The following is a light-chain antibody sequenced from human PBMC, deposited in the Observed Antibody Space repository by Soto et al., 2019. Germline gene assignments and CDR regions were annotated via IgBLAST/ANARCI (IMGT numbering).Light chain of an antibody. CDR1: SSDVGGYNY. Sequence: QSALTQPASMSGSPGQSITISCTGTSSDVGGYNYVSWYQQHPGKAPKLMIYEVTDRPSGVSNRFSGSKSGNTASLTISGLQVEDEADYYCVSYTSSNTWVFGGGTKLTVL. J-gene: IGLJ3*02. CDR3: VSYTSSNTWV. CDR2: EVT. V-gene: IGLV2-14*01.